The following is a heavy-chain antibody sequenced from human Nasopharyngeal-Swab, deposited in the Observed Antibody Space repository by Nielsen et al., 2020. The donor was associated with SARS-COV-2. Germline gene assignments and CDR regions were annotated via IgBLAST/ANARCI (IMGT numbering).Heavy chain of an antibody. Sequence: GESLKISCAASGFTFSAYDMNWVRQAPGKGLEWVSYISSTGSTIYYADSVKGRVTISRDNAKNSLYLQMNSLRTEDTAVYYCARDGNLRTVRYFDLWGRGSLVTVSS. CDR3: ARDGNLRTVRYFDL. D-gene: IGHD4-17*01. J-gene: IGHJ2*01. CDR1: GFTFSAYD. V-gene: IGHV3-48*03. CDR2: ISSTGSTI.